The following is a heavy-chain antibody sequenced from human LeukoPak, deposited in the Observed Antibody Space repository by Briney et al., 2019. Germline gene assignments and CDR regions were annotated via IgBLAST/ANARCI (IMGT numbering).Heavy chain of an antibody. V-gene: IGHV4-39*07. J-gene: IGHJ4*02. CDR3: ARRREPRIGQWPYDY. Sequence: SETLSLTCTVSGASISSSRDYWGWIRQPPGKGLEWIGSIYYSGTTYYDPSLKSRVTISVDTSKNQFSLKLSSVTAADTAVYYCARRREPRIGQWPYDYWGQGTLVTVSS. D-gene: IGHD6-19*01. CDR2: IYYSGTT. CDR1: GASISSSRDY.